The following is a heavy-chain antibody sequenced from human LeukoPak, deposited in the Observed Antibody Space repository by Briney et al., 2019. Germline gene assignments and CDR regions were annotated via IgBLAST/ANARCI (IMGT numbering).Heavy chain of an antibody. CDR2: IYYSGST. D-gene: IGHD5-12*01. Sequence: SETLSLTCTVSGGSISSYYWSWIRQPPGKGLEWIGYIYYSGSTNYNPSLKSRVTISVDTSKNQFSLKLSSVTAADTTVYYCARGGQTRGYDYWGQGTLVTVSS. V-gene: IGHV4-59*01. J-gene: IGHJ4*02. CDR3: ARGGQTRGYDY. CDR1: GGSISSYY.